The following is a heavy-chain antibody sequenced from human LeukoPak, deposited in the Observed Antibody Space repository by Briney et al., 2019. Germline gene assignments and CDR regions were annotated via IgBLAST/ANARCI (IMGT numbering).Heavy chain of an antibody. J-gene: IGHJ4*02. D-gene: IGHD6-19*01. CDR1: GFLFSSYW. Sequence: GGSLRLSCAASGFLFSSYWMSWVRQAPGKGLEWVANIKQDGSEKYYVDSVRGRFTISRDNAKNSLYLQMNSLRAEDTAVYYCVGGSGWIFDHWGQGTPVTVSS. CDR2: IKQDGSEK. CDR3: VGGSGWIFDH. V-gene: IGHV3-7*01.